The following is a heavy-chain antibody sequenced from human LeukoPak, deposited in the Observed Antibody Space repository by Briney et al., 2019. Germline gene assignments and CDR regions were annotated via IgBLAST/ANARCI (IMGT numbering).Heavy chain of an antibody. V-gene: IGHV4-4*02. Sequence: SETLSLTCAVSGDSITSSNWWSWVRQPPEKGLEWIGEIYHSGNTNYNPPLKSRVTISLDKSKNQFSLKLSSVTAADTAFYYCARYLDYGGNSRVFQHWGQGTLVTVSS. CDR2: IYHSGNT. CDR1: GDSITSSNW. CDR3: ARYLDYGGNSRVFQH. J-gene: IGHJ1*01. D-gene: IGHD4-23*01.